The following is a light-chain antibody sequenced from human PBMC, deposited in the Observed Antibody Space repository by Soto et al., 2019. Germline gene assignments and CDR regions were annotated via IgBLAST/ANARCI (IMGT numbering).Light chain of an antibody. V-gene: IGKV3-15*01. Sequence: EIVMTQSPVTLSLSPGERATLSCRASQSLSSNFAGYQQKPGQPPRLLLYDASTRATAIPARCSGSGSGTEFTLTIISLQSEDFEVYYCQQYNNWPLLFTFGPGTKVDVK. CDR2: DAS. CDR1: QSLSSN. CDR3: QQYNNWPLLFT. J-gene: IGKJ3*01.